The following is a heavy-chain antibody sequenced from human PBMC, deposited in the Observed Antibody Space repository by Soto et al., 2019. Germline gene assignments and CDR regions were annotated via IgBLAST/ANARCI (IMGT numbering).Heavy chain of an antibody. V-gene: IGHV1-18*01. Sequence: QVQLVQSGAEVKKPGASVKVSCKASGYTFTSYGISWVRQAPGQGLEWMGWISAYNGNTNYAQKLQGRVTMTTDTSTSTGYMEVRSLRSDDTAVYYCAGAIFCISTSCPGNWCDPWGPGTLVTVSS. CDR3: AGAIFCISTSCPGNWCDP. CDR2: ISAYNGNT. J-gene: IGHJ5*02. CDR1: GYTFTSYG. D-gene: IGHD2-2*01.